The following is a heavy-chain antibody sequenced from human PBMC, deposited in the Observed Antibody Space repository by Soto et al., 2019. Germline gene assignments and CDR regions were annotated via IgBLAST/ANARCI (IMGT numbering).Heavy chain of an antibody. CDR1: GQSFSGHS. Sequence: QVQLQQWGAGLVKPSETLSLSCAVYGQSFSGHSWAWIRQPPGKGLEWIGEINESGSTYYNPSLKRRVTISTDTSKNQFSLKLTSVSAADTAEYFCARGSGIVALPGELEDVNYDYWGQGTLVNVSS. CDR2: INESGST. CDR3: ARGSGIVALPGELEDVNYDY. J-gene: IGHJ4*02. V-gene: IGHV4-34*01. D-gene: IGHD1-1*01.